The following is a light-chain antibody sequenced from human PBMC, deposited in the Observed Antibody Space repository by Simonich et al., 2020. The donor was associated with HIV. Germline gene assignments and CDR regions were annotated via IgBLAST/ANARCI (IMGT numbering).Light chain of an antibody. V-gene: IGLV3-1*01. Sequence: SYELTQPPSVSVSPGQTASITCSGDNLGNKYTSWYQQKPGQSPFLVISQDSERPSGIPERFSGSNSGNTATLTISRTQAMDEADYYCQAWDSSTVVFGGGTKLTVL. CDR3: QAWDSSTVV. CDR2: QDS. J-gene: IGLJ2*01. CDR1: NLGNKY.